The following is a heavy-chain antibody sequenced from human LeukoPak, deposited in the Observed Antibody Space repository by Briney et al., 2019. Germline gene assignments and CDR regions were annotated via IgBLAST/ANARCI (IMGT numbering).Heavy chain of an antibody. Sequence: GGSLRLSCAASGFTFSSYGMHWVRQAPGKGLEWVAVISYDGSNKYYADSVKGRFTISRDNSKNTLYLQMNSLRAEDTAVYYCAKDQDVGIDYWGQGTLVTVSS. CDR3: AKDQDVGIDY. CDR2: ISYDGSNK. D-gene: IGHD1-26*01. CDR1: GFTFSSYG. J-gene: IGHJ4*02. V-gene: IGHV3-30*18.